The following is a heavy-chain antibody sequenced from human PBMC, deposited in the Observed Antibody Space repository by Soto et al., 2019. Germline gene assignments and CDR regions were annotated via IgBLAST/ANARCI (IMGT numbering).Heavy chain of an antibody. Sequence: QVQLVESGGGVVQPGRSLRLSCAASGFTFSSYGMHWVRQAPGKGLEWVAVISYDGSNKYYADSVKGRFTISRDNSKNTLYLQMNSLRAEDTAVYYCAKFPPARAYCSCTSCYEARDAFDIWGQGTMVTVSS. D-gene: IGHD2-2*01. CDR2: ISYDGSNK. J-gene: IGHJ3*02. V-gene: IGHV3-30*18. CDR1: GFTFSSYG. CDR3: AKFPPARAYCSCTSCYEARDAFDI.